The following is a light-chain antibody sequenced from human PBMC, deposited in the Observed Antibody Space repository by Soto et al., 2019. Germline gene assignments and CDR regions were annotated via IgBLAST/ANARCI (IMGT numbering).Light chain of an antibody. CDR3: QLYGNYNFT. CDR2: GAS. V-gene: IGKV3-20*01. J-gene: IGKJ2*01. Sequence: EVVLTQSPGTLSLSPGERATLSCRTSQRVNSNFLSWFQQKPGQPPRLLLYGASRRAAGTPDRFSGSGSATDFTLIISRLEPEDSAVYHCQLYGNYNFTFGQGTQLEI. CDR1: QRVNSNF.